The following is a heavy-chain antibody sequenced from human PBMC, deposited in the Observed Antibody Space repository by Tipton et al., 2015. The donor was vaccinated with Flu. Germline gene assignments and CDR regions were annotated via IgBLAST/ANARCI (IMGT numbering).Heavy chain of an antibody. CDR3: ARLSYYDVDLKNFYFDY. CDR1: SGSIRSTNYF. CDR2: IYPSGTT. V-gene: IGHV4-39*01. Sequence: TLSLTCTVSSGSIRSTNYFCAWIRQPPGKGLELIGSIYPSGTTYNNPSLKSRVTISVDTSKSQFSLKLRSVTAADTAVYYCARLSYYDVDLKNFYFDYWGQGTLVTVSS. D-gene: IGHD3-10*02. J-gene: IGHJ4*02.